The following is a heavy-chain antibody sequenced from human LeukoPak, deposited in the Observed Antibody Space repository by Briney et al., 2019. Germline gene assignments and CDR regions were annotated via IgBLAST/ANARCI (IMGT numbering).Heavy chain of an antibody. CDR1: GGSISTKYF. J-gene: IGHJ4*02. CDR2: IYYDGNT. V-gene: IGHV4-39*02. D-gene: IGHD5-24*01. Sequence: PSETLSLSCTLSGGSISTKYFWRWFRQPPGKGLEWIGSIYYDGNTYYNPSLKSRVTISADTSTRPFSLQLNSVTDSDTGVDYCATTDGYWGQGTLVTVSS. CDR3: ATTDGY.